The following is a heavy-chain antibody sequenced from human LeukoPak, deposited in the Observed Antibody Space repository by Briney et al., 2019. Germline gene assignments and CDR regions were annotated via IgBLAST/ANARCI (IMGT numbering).Heavy chain of an antibody. V-gene: IGHV4-34*01. J-gene: IGHJ4*02. CDR1: GGSFSGYY. D-gene: IGHD3-16*01. Sequence: PSETLSLTCAVYGGSFSGYYWSWIRQPPGKGLEWIGEINHSGSTNYNPSLKSRVTISVDTSKNQFSLKLSSVTAADTAVYYCASSRWGDYVFDYWGQGTLVTVSS. CDR2: INHSGST. CDR3: ASSRWGDYVFDY.